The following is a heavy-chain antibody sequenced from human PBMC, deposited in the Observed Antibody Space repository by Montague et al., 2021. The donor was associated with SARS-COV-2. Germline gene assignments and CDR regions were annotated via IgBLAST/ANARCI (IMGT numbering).Heavy chain of an antibody. CDR3: ASDGHIVARPADYYGMDV. D-gene: IGHD3-16*02. J-gene: IGHJ6*02. CDR1: GGSISSYY. CDR2: IYYSGST. Sequence: SETLSLTCTVSGGSISSYYWSWIRQPPGKGLVWIGYIYYSGSTNYNPSLKSRVTISVDTSKNQFSLKLSSVTAADTAVYCCASDGHIVARPADYYGMDVWGQGTTVTVSS. V-gene: IGHV4-59*01.